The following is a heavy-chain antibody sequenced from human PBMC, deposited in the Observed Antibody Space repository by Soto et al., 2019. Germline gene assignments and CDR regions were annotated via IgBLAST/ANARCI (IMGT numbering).Heavy chain of an antibody. J-gene: IGHJ6*02. CDR3: AKDIDGYSYGYGGMDV. CDR2: ISWDGGST. V-gene: IGHV3-43*01. CDR1: GFTFDDYT. Sequence: GSLRVSCAASGFTFDDYTMHWVRQAPGKGLEWVSLISWDGGSTYYADSVKGRFTISRDNSKNSLYLQMNSLRTEDTALYYCAKDIDGYSYGYGGMDVWGQGTTVTVSS. D-gene: IGHD5-18*01.